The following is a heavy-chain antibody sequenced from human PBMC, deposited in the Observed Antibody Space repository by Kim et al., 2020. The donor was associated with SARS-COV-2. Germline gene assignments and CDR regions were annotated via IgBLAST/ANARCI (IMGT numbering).Heavy chain of an antibody. CDR2: ST. V-gene: IGHV4-34*01. Sequence: STNDNPSHKSRVTISVDTAKNQFSLKLSSVTAADTAVYYCTRDTAMVSDYWGQGTLVTVSS. CDR3: TRDTAMVSDY. D-gene: IGHD5-18*01. J-gene: IGHJ4*02.